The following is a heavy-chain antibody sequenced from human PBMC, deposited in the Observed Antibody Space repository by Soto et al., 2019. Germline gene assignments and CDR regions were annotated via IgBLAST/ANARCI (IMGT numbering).Heavy chain of an antibody. Sequence: SETLSLTCTVSGGSISGFYWSWIRQPPGKGLEWIGYIYYSGSTNYNPSLKSRVTISVDTSKNQFSLKLSSVTAADTAVYYCARVLLVIASCDYWGQGTLVTVSS. CDR1: GGSISGFY. V-gene: IGHV4-59*12. J-gene: IGHJ4*02. CDR2: IYYSGST. D-gene: IGHD6-13*01. CDR3: ARVLLVIASCDY.